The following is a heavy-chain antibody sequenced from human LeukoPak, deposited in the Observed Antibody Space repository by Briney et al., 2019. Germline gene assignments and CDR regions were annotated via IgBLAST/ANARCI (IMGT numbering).Heavy chain of an antibody. D-gene: IGHD4-17*01. CDR1: GFTFSSYG. J-gene: IGHJ4*02. CDR2: IWSDGRDK. V-gene: IGHV3-33*01. Sequence: PGGSLRLSCAASGFTFSSYGMHWVRQAAGKGLEWVAVIWSDGRDKYYADSVKGRFTISRDDSKNTLYLQMNSLRAEDTAVYYCARDHRTTVTVYYFDYWGQGTLVTVSS. CDR3: ARDHRTTVTVYYFDY.